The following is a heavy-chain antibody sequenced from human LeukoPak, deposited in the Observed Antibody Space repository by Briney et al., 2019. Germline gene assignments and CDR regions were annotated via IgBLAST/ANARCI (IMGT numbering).Heavy chain of an antibody. CDR3: ARDPEAPDSSGYQELYFFDY. CDR2: ISYDGSNK. V-gene: IGHV3-30-3*01. CDR1: GFTFSSYW. D-gene: IGHD3-22*01. J-gene: IGHJ4*02. Sequence: GGSLRLSCAASGFTFSSYWMSWVRQAPGKGLEWVAVISYDGSNKYYADSVKGRFTISRDNSKNTLYLQMNSLRTEDTAVYYCARDPEAPDSSGYQELYFFDYWGQGALVTVSS.